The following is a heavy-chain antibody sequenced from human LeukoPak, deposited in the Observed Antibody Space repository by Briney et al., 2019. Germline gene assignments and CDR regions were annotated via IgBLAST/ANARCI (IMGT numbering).Heavy chain of an antibody. Sequence: GGSLRLPCEASGFTFSTYAMSWVRQAPGKGLEWVSGIRGSGRSTYYADSVKGRFTISRDNSKNTVHLQMNSLRAEDTAVYYCVDYGSGSWAFDYWGQGALVTVSS. V-gene: IGHV3-23*01. CDR1: GFTFSTYA. D-gene: IGHD3-10*01. CDR2: IRGSGRST. CDR3: VDYGSGSWAFDY. J-gene: IGHJ4*02.